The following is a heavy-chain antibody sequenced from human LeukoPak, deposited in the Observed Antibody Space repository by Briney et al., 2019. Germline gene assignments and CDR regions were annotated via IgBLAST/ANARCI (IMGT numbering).Heavy chain of an antibody. D-gene: IGHD2-15*01. CDR3: ACSGYCSGGSCDLRYWYFDL. CDR2: ISGSGGST. J-gene: IGHJ2*01. V-gene: IGHV3-23*01. Sequence: SGGSLRLSCAASGFTFASHAMSWVRQAPGKGLEWISAISGSGGSTHYADSVKGRFIISRDNSKNTLYMQMNSLRAEDTAVYYCACSGYCSGGSCDLRYWYFDLWGRGTLVTVSS. CDR1: GFTFASHA.